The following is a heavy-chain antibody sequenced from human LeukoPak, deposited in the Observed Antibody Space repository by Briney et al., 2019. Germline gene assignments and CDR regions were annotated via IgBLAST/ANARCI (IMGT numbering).Heavy chain of an antibody. J-gene: IGHJ6*02. Sequence: SETLSLTCTVSGGSISSSSYYWGWIRQPPGKGPEWIGSIYYSGSTYYNPSLKSRVTISVDTSKNQFSLKLSSVTAADTAVYYCARQSDWNYVGYYYYGMDVWGQGTTVTVSS. CDR3: ARQSDWNYVGYYYYGMDV. D-gene: IGHD1-7*01. V-gene: IGHV4-39*01. CDR1: GGSISSSSYY. CDR2: IYYSGST.